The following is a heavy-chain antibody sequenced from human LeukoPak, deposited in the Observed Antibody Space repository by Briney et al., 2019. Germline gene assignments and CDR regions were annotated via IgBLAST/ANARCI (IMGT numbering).Heavy chain of an antibody. CDR3: ARSYSGDYGWFDP. Sequence: SGESLKVSCKGSGYSFTSYWIGWVRQMPGKGLEWMGIIYPGDSDTRYSPSFQGQVTISADKSISTAYLQWSSLKASDTAMYYCARSYSGDYGWFDPWGQGTLVTVSS. CDR1: GYSFTSYW. J-gene: IGHJ5*02. CDR2: IYPGDSDT. V-gene: IGHV5-51*01. D-gene: IGHD4-17*01.